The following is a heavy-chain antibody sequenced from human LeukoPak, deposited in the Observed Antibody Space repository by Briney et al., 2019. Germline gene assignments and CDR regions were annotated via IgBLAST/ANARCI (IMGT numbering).Heavy chain of an antibody. CDR1: GFTFSSYG. Sequence: PGGSLRLSCAASGFTFSSYGMHWVRQAPGKGLEWVAFIRYDGSNKYYADSVKGRFTISRDNAKNTLYLQMNSLRAEDTAVYYCARVATYYDSSGYNSGYFDYWGQGTLVTVSS. D-gene: IGHD3-22*01. V-gene: IGHV3-30*02. J-gene: IGHJ4*02. CDR3: ARVATYYDSSGYNSGYFDY. CDR2: IRYDGSNK.